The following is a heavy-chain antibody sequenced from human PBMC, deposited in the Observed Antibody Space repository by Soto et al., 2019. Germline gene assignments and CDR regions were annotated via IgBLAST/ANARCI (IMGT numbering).Heavy chain of an antibody. CDR3: TTRLIAVAGTIDY. CDR1: GFTFSNAW. J-gene: IGHJ4*02. Sequence: EVQLVESGGGLVKPGGSLRLSCAASGFTFSNAWMSWVRQAPGKGLEWVGRIESKTDGGTTDYAAPVKGRFTISRDDSKNTLYLQMNSLKTEDTAVYYCTTRLIAVAGTIDYWGQGTLVTVSS. D-gene: IGHD6-19*01. V-gene: IGHV3-15*04. CDR2: IESKTDGGTT.